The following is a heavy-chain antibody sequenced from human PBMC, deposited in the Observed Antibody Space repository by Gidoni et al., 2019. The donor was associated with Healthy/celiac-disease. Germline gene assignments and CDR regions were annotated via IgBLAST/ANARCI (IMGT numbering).Heavy chain of an antibody. V-gene: IGHV1-69*01. CDR1: GGTFSSYA. CDR3: ARRESVKAYSSSWYYFDY. CDR2: IIPIFGTA. J-gene: IGHJ4*02. Sequence: QVQLVQSGAEVKKPGSSVKVSCKASGGTFSSYAISWVRQAPGQGLEWMGGIIPIFGTANYAQKFQGRVTITADESTSTAYMELSSLRSEDTAVYYCARRESVKAYSSSWYYFDYWGQGTLVTVSS. D-gene: IGHD6-13*01.